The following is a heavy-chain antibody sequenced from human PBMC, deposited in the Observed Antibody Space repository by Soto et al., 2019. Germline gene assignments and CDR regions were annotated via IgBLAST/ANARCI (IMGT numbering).Heavy chain of an antibody. Sequence: EVQLVESGGGLVKPGGSLRLSCAASGFTFTRYSMNWVRQAPGKGLEWVSSISSTTNYIYYADSMKGRFTVSRDNAKNSVYLEMNSLSAEDTAVYSCARESEDLTSNFDYWGQGTLVTVSS. CDR2: ISSTTNYI. CDR1: GFTFTRYS. J-gene: IGHJ4*02. V-gene: IGHV3-21*01. CDR3: ARESEDLTSNFDY.